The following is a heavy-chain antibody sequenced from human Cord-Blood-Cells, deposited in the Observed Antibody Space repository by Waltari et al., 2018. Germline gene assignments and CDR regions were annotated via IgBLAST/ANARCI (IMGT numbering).Heavy chain of an antibody. J-gene: IGHJ4*02. CDR2: IVVGSGNT. D-gene: IGHD3-3*01. Sequence: QMQLVQSGPEVKKPGPSVKVSCKASGFTFTSSAVQWVRQARGQRLEWIGWIVVGSGNTNYEKKFQERVTITRDMSTSTAYMELSSLRSEDTAVYYCAASRFYTDFWSGPDYWGQGTLVTVSS. CDR1: GFTFTSSA. CDR3: AASRFYTDFWSGPDY. V-gene: IGHV1-58*01.